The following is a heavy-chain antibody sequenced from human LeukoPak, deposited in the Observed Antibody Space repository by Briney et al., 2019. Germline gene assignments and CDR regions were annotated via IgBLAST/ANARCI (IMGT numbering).Heavy chain of an antibody. V-gene: IGHV3-7*03. CDR3: AKDRTAVAGTSFDY. CDR1: GFSFSSYW. CDR2: IKQDGSEK. D-gene: IGHD6-19*01. Sequence: GGSLRLSCAASGFSFSSYWMSWVRQAPGKGLEWVANIKQDGSEKYYVDSVKGRFTISRDNAKNSLYLQMNSLRAEDTALYYCAKDRTAVAGTSFDYWGQGTLVTVSS. J-gene: IGHJ4*02.